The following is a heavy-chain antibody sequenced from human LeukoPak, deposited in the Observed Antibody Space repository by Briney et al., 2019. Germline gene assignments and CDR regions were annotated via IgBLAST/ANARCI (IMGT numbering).Heavy chain of an antibody. CDR3: AREPDTATEDGVFDY. D-gene: IGHD5-18*01. V-gene: IGHV3-7*01. J-gene: IGHJ4*02. Sequence: PGGSLRLSCAASGFTFSSYWMSWVRQAPGKGLEWVANIKQDGSEKYYVDSVKGRFTISRDNAKNSLYLQMNSLRAEDTAVYYCAREPDTATEDGVFDYWGQGTLVTVFS. CDR1: GFTFSSYW. CDR2: IKQDGSEK.